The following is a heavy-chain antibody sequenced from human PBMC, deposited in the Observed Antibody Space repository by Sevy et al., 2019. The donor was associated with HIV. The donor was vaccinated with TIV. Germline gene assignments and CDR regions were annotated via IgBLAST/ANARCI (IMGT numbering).Heavy chain of an antibody. Sequence: GGSLRLSCAASGFTFSSYSMNWVRQAPGKGLEWVSSISSSSSYIYYADSVKDRFTISRDNAKNSLYLQMNSLRAEDTAVYYCARAFITIFGVVDYGMDVWGQGTTVTVSS. D-gene: IGHD3-3*01. CDR3: ARAFITIFGVVDYGMDV. CDR1: GFTFSSYS. CDR2: ISSSSSYI. V-gene: IGHV3-21*01. J-gene: IGHJ6*02.